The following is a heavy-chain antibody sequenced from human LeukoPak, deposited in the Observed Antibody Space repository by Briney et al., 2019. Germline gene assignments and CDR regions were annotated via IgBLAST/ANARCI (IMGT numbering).Heavy chain of an antibody. Sequence: GGSLRLSCVASGFIVTSNYMSWVRQAPGKGLEWVSVIYSGGRTYYADSVKGRFTISRDNSKSTLYLQMDSLRAEDTAVYYCARGDVYFDYWGQGTLVTVSS. D-gene: IGHD2-21*02. J-gene: IGHJ4*02. V-gene: IGHV3-53*01. CDR1: GFIVTSNY. CDR2: IYSGGRT. CDR3: ARGDVYFDY.